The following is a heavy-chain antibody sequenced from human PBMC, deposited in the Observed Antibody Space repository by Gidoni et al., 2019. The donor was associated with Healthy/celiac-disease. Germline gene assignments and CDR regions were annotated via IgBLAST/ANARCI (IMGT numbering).Heavy chain of an antibody. J-gene: IGHJ4*02. D-gene: IGHD2-8*01. CDR3: ARAGRDIVLMVYATQVDY. CDR1: GFTFSSYA. CDR2: ISYDGSNK. Sequence: QVQLVESGGGVVQPRRSLRLSCAASGFTFSSYAMHWVRQAPGKGLEWVAVISYDGSNKYYADSVKGRFTISRDNSKNTLYLQMNSLRAEDTAVYYCARAGRDIVLMVYATQVDYWGQGTLVTVSS. V-gene: IGHV3-30-3*01.